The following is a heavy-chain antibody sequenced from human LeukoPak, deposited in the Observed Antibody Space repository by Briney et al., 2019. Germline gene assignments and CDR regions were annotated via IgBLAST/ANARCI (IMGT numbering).Heavy chain of an antibody. CDR2: IYYSGST. V-gene: IGHV4-59*01. CDR1: GGSISNYY. Sequence: SETLSLTCTVSGGSISNYYWSWIRQPPGKGLEWIGYIYYSGSTNYNPSLKSRVTISVDTSKNQFSLKLSSVTAADTAVYYCARVVVINYYYYYGMDVWGQGTTVTVSS. CDR3: ARVVVINYYYYYGMDV. J-gene: IGHJ6*02. D-gene: IGHD3-22*01.